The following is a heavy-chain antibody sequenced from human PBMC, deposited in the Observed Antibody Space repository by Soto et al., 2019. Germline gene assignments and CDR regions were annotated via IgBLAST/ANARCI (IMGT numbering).Heavy chain of an antibody. CDR1: GGSISSYY. J-gene: IGHJ5*02. D-gene: IGHD6-13*01. CDR3: ARDLYSSSWYEENWFDP. Sequence: SETLSLTXSVSGGSISSYYWSWIRQPPGKGLEWIGYIYYSGSTNYNPSLKSRVTISVDTSKNQFSLKLSSVTAADTAVYYCARDLYSSSWYEENWFDPWGQGTLVTVSS. CDR2: IYYSGST. V-gene: IGHV4-59*01.